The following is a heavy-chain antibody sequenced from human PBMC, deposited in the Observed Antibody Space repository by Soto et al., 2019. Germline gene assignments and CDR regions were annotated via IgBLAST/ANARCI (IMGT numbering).Heavy chain of an antibody. CDR1: GFTFSSYS. CDR2: ISFAGNNK. D-gene: IGHD2-15*01. Sequence: GGSLRLSCAVSGFTFSSYSMHWGRQDPDMGLEWVAFISFAGNNKYYADSVKGRFTISRDNSNNMVYLEMNSLRPDDTAVYYCARDRQKALVVVAATGGFDYWGQGTPVTVSS. CDR3: ARDRQKALVVVAATGGFDY. J-gene: IGHJ4*02. V-gene: IGHV3-30*04.